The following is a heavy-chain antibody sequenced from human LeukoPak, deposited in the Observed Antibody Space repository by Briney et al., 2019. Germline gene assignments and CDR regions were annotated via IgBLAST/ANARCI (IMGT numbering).Heavy chain of an antibody. D-gene: IGHD3-16*01. CDR2: MNKDGSEK. V-gene: IGHV3-7*01. CDR1: GFTFSDSW. CDR3: ATYTHWVAGDV. J-gene: IGHJ6*02. Sequence: GGSLRLSCAASGFTFSDSWMSWVRQAQGKGLEWVANMNKDGSEKDYVDSVKGRFTISRDNARNSLYLQMSSLRPEDTAVYYCATYTHWVAGDVWGQGTTVTVSS.